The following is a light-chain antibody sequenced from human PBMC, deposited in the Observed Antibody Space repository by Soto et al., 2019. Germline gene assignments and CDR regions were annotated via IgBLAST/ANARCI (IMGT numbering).Light chain of an antibody. CDR3: QQANSFPST. J-gene: IGKJ1*01. V-gene: IGKV1-12*02. CDR1: QDISTW. CDR2: SAS. Sequence: DIQMTQSPSSVSASVGDRVTITCRASQDISTWLAWYQQKPGKAPKLLIYSASSLQTGVPSTFSGRGSGTDFTLTISSLQPEDFATYYCQQANSFPSTFGQGTKVEIK.